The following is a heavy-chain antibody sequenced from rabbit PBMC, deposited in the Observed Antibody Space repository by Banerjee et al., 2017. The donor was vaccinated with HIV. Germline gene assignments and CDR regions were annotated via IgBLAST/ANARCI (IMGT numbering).Heavy chain of an antibody. Sequence: QEQLVEYGGDLVKPGASLTLTCTASGFSFSSSYYMGWVRQAPGKGLEWIACIYTGSSGSTYYASWAKGRFTISKTSSTTVTLQMTRLTAADTATYFCAGGSGTDGYLDLWGQGTLVTVS. CDR3: AGGSGTDGYLDL. V-gene: IGHV1S45*01. CDR2: IYTGSSGST. J-gene: IGHJ4*01. CDR1: GFSFSSSYY. D-gene: IGHD1-1*01.